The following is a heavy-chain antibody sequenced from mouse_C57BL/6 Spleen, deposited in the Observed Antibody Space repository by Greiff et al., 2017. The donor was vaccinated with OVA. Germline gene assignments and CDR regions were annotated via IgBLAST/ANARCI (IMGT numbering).Heavy chain of an antibody. CDR2: ISDGGSYT. V-gene: IGHV5-4*01. CDR3: AREGYGSRGYYFDY. CDR1: GFTFSSYA. Sequence: EVNLVESGGGLVKPGGSLKLSCAASGFTFSSYAMSWVRQTPEKRLEWVATISDGGSYTYYPDNVKGRFTISRDNAKNNLYLQMSHLKSEDTAMYYCAREGYGSRGYYFDYWGQGTTLTVSS. D-gene: IGHD1-1*01. J-gene: IGHJ2*01.